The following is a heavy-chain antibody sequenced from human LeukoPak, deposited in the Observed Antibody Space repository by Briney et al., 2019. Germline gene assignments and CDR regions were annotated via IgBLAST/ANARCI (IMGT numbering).Heavy chain of an antibody. D-gene: IGHD2-15*01. Sequence: GGSLRLSCAASGFTFSDYYMSWIRQAPGKGLECLSYISSSSNYTNYADSVKGRFTISRDNAKNSLYLQMNSLRAEDTAVYYCARDRYCSGGTCYSAAWFDPWGQGTLVTVSS. V-gene: IGHV3-11*06. CDR3: ARDRYCSGGTCYSAAWFDP. CDR1: GFTFSDYY. CDR2: ISSSSNYT. J-gene: IGHJ5*02.